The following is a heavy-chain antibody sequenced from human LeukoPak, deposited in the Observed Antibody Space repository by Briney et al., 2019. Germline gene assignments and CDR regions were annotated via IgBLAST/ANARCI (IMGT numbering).Heavy chain of an antibody. D-gene: IGHD2-2*01. CDR3: ARDVGVVPAANPYYYYGMDV. Sequence: ASVKVSCKASGGTFSSYAISWVRQAPGQGLEWMGRIIPILGIANYAQKFQGRVTITADKSTSTAYMELSSLRSEDTAVYYCARDVGVVPAANPYYYYGMDVWGQGTTVTVSS. V-gene: IGHV1-69*04. CDR1: GGTFSSYA. CDR2: IIPILGIA. J-gene: IGHJ6*02.